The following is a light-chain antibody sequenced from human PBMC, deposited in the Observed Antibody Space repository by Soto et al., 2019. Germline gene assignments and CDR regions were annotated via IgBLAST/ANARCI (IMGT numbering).Light chain of an antibody. CDR3: QSYDSSLSAWV. CDR2: DNN. V-gene: IGLV1-40*01. Sequence: QSALTQPPSVSGAPGQRVTISCTGSSSNIGAGYDVHWYQQFPGTAPKLLIYDNNNRPSGVPDRFSGSKSGTSASLAISGLQTEDEADYYCQSYDSSLSAWVFGGGTKLTVL. J-gene: IGLJ3*02. CDR1: SSNIGAGYD.